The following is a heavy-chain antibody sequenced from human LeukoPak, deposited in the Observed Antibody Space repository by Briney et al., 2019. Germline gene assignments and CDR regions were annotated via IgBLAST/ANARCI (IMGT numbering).Heavy chain of an antibody. V-gene: IGHV4-4*02. Sequence: PSETLSLTCAVSGGSISSSNWWSWVRQPPGKGLEWIGEIYHSGSTNYNPSLKSRVTISVDKSKNQFSLKLSSVTAADTAIYYCAKNADRGAYCRGGSCYPYYYYYMDVWGTGTTVTISS. D-gene: IGHD2-15*01. CDR2: IYHSGST. CDR3: AKNADRGAYCRGGSCYPYYYYYMDV. CDR1: GGSISSSNW. J-gene: IGHJ6*03.